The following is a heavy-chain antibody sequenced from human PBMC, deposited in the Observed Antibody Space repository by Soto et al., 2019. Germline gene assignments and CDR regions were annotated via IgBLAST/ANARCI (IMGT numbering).Heavy chain of an antibody. CDR2: ISSSSSYI. D-gene: IGHD6-19*01. CDR3: ARGASVAGDFLDAFDI. V-gene: IGHV3-21*01. CDR1: GCTFSSYS. Sequence: EVQLVESGGGLVKPGGSLRLSCAASGCTFSSYSMNWVRQAPRKGLEWVSSISSSSSYIYYADSVKGRFTISRDNAKNSLYLQMNSLRAEDTAVYYCARGASVAGDFLDAFDIWGQGTMVTVSS. J-gene: IGHJ3*02.